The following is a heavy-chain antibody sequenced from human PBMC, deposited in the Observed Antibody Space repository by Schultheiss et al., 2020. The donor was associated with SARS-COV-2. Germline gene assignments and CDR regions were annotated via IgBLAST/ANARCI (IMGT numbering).Heavy chain of an antibody. D-gene: IGHD2-2*01. CDR2: ISWNSGSI. J-gene: IGHJ4*02. CDR1: GFTFSSYA. CDR3: ARYQGGYYFDY. Sequence: GGSLRLSCAASGFTFSSYAMSWVRQAPGKGLEWVSGISWNSGSIGYADSVKGRFTISRDNSKNTLYLQMNSLRAEDTAVYYCARYQGGYYFDYWGQGTLVTVSS. V-gene: IGHV3-23*01.